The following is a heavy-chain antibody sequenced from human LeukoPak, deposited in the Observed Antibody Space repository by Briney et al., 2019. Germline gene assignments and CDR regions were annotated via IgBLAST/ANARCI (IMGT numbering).Heavy chain of an antibody. CDR1: GASISRDSITSDY. D-gene: IGHD4-11*01. J-gene: IGHJ4*02. V-gene: IGHV4-61*01. CDR2: LYYSAST. Sequence: SETLSLTCTVSGASISRDSITSDYWSWIRQPPGKGLEWIGWLYYSASTNYNPSLKNRVIISLDMSKNQISLKLRSVTAADTAVYYCARAPMTTSPLFDYWGQGTLVTVSS. CDR3: ARAPMTTSPLFDY.